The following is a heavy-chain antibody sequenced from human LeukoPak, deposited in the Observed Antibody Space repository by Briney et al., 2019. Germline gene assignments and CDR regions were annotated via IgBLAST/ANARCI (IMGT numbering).Heavy chain of an antibody. CDR2: IRFDGSKK. CDR1: GFTFNNYG. J-gene: IGHJ4*02. D-gene: IGHD3-10*01. Sequence: GGSLRLSCVASGFTFNNYGIHWIRQAAGKGLEWVAFIRFDGSKKFYSDYVKGRFTISRDNSKNTLYLQMNSLRAEDSAVYFCAKDRPPQYDSGTYSDYWGQGTLVTVSS. CDR3: AKDRPPQYDSGTYSDY. V-gene: IGHV3-30*02.